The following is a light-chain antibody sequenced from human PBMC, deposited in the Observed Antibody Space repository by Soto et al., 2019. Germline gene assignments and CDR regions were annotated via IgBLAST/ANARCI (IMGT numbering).Light chain of an antibody. CDR2: GAS. CDR3: QQYGSSPRT. Sequence: VLTQSPGTLSLSPGERATLSCRASQSVSSTYLAWYQQKPGQAPRLLIYGASSRATGIPDRFSGSGSGTDFTLTISRLEPEDFAVFYCQQYGSSPRTFGQGTKVDIK. J-gene: IGKJ1*01. CDR1: QSVSSTY. V-gene: IGKV3-20*01.